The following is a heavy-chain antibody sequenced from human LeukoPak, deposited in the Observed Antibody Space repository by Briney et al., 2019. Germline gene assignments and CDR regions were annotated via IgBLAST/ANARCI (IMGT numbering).Heavy chain of an antibody. V-gene: IGHV4-59*01. CDR1: GVSISGYY. CDR3: ARDLDYWCDP. Sequence: SETLSLTCTGCGVSISGYYWSWIRQPPGKGLEWIGYIYDSGGTYYNPSLKGRVTMSVVTSKNQFSLKLTSVTTAVPSVYYCARDLDYWCDPWRQGTLVTVSS. CDR2: IYDSGGT. J-gene: IGHJ5*02.